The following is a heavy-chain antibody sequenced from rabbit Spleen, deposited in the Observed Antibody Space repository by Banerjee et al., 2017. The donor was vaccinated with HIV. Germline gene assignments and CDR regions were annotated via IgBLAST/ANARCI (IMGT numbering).Heavy chain of an antibody. Sequence: QSLEESGGGLVQPEGSLTLTCTASGFSFNSGYDMCWVRQAPGKGLEWIACIYAGSSGNTYSATWAKGRFTISKASSTTVTLQMTTLTVADTATYFCARDTGTSFSTYGMDLWGQGTLVTVS. V-gene: IGHV1S40*01. J-gene: IGHJ6*01. CDR1: GFSFNSGYD. D-gene: IGHD8-1*01. CDR2: IYAGSSGNT. CDR3: ARDTGTSFSTYGMDL.